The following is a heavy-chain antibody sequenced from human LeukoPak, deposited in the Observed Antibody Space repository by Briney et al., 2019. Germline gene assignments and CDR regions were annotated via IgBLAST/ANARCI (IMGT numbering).Heavy chain of an antibody. D-gene: IGHD3-9*01. CDR1: GFTFSSYA. V-gene: IGHV3-23*01. CDR2: ISGSGGST. J-gene: IGHJ5*02. Sequence: GGSLRLSCAASGFTFSSYAMSWVRQAPGKGLEWVSAISGSGGSTYYADSVKGRSTISRDNSKNTLYLQMNSLRAEDTAVYYCAKDMYYDILTGYYMGYNWFDPWGQGTLVTVSS. CDR3: AKDMYYDILTGYYMGYNWFDP.